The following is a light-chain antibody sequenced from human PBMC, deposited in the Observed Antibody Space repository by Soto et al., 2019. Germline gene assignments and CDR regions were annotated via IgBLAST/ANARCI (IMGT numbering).Light chain of an antibody. CDR3: QQYDNWPFT. V-gene: IGKV3-15*01. CDR2: EAS. Sequence: EIVMTQSPTTLSVSPGERATLSCRASQSIRTYLAWYRHKPGQAPSLLIYEASTRATGIPARFSGSGSGTEFILTISSLQSEDFAIYYCQQYDNWPFTFGQWTKLEI. CDR1: QSIRTY. J-gene: IGKJ2*01.